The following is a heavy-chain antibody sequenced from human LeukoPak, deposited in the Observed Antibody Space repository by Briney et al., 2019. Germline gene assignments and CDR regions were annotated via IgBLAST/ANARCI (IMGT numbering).Heavy chain of an antibody. CDR2: IYGSGST. CDR3: AGDVGSYSHDS. Sequence: SETLSLTCTVSGDSLSSHYWSWIRQPPGKGLEWIGYIYGSGSTHYNPSLRSRVTISEDTSKNQFSLKLTSVTAADPAVYYCAGDVGSYSHDSWGQGTLVTVSS. V-gene: IGHV4-59*08. CDR1: GDSLSSHY. D-gene: IGHD6-19*01. J-gene: IGHJ4*02.